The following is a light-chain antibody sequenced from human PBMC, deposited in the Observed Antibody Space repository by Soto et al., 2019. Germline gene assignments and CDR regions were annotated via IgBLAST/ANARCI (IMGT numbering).Light chain of an antibody. CDR3: GTWDTSLSGGV. Sequence: QSVLTQPPSVSAAPGQKVTISCSGSNSNIGNNYVSWYQHLPGTAPKLLIYDNDKRPSAIPDRFSGSKSGTSATLDITGLQTGDEADYYCGTWDTSLSGGVFGGGTKVTV. CDR2: DND. V-gene: IGLV1-51*01. J-gene: IGLJ2*01. CDR1: NSNIGNNY.